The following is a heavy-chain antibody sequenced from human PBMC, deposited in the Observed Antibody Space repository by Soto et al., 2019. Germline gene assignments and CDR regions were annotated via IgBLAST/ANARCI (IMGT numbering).Heavy chain of an antibody. Sequence: PGGSLRLSCAASWFTFSSYAMSWVRQAPGKGLEWVSAISGSGGSTYYADSVKGRFTISRDNSKNTLYLQMNSLRAEDTAVYYCAKDHGGWYLLMPGNYFDYWGQGTLVTVSS. CDR1: WFTFSSYA. D-gene: IGHD6-19*01. J-gene: IGHJ4*02. CDR3: AKDHGGWYLLMPGNYFDY. CDR2: ISGSGGST. V-gene: IGHV3-23*01.